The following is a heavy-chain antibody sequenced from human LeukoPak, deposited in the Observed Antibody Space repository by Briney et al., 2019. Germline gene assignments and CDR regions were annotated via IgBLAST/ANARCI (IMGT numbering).Heavy chain of an antibody. Sequence: GGSLRLSCAASGFTFSSYAMGWVRQAPGKGLEWVSSISGSGGDTSYADSVKGRFTISRDNSKNTLYLQMNSLRAEDTAVYYCAKAYSSGWYYFDSWGQGTLVTVSS. CDR2: ISGSGGDT. V-gene: IGHV3-23*01. CDR3: AKAYSSGWYYFDS. J-gene: IGHJ4*02. CDR1: GFTFSSYA. D-gene: IGHD6-19*01.